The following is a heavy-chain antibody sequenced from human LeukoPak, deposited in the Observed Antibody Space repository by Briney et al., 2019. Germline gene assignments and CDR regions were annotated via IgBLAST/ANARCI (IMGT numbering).Heavy chain of an antibody. D-gene: IGHD6-13*01. V-gene: IGHV4-34*01. CDR2: INHSGST. Sequence: SETLSLTCAVYGGSLSGYYWSWIRQPPGKGLEWGGEINHSGSTNYNTSLKSRVTISVDTSKNQLSLKLSSVTAGDTAVYYCARIAAAGTYDAFDIWGQGTMVTVSS. J-gene: IGHJ3*02. CDR1: GGSLSGYY. CDR3: ARIAAAGTYDAFDI.